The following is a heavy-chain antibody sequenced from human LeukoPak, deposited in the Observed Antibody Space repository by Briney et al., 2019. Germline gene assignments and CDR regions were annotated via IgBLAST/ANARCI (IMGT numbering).Heavy chain of an antibody. D-gene: IGHD4-17*01. CDR2: ISSGGSPK. Sequence: GGSLRLSCAASGFTFNNYELNWVRQAPGKGLEWVSYISSGGSPKYYADSVKGRLTISRDNAKTSVYLQMNSLRAEDTAVYYCARENSGDYGDAFDIWGQGTMVTVSS. J-gene: IGHJ3*02. V-gene: IGHV3-48*03. CDR3: ARENSGDYGDAFDI. CDR1: GFTFNNYE.